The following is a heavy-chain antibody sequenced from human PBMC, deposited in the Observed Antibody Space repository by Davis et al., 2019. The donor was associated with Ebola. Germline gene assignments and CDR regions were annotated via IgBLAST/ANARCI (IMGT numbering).Heavy chain of an antibody. D-gene: IGHD2-2*01. V-gene: IGHV3-30*04. CDR3: ARGWDVVLLPATMAAAFGI. CDR2: ISYDGSKK. CDR1: GFTFSSYA. J-gene: IGHJ3*02. Sequence: GESLKISCAASGFTFSSYAMHWVRQAPGKGLEWVAVISYDGSKKYYADSVKGRFTISRDNSKNTLYLQMNSLRAEDTAVYYCARGWDVVLLPATMAAAFGIWGQGTMVTVSS.